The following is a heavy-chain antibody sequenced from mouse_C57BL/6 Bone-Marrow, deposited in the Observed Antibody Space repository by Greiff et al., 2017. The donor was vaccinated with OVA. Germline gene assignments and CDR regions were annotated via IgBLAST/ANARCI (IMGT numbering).Heavy chain of an antibody. D-gene: IGHD2-10*01. CDR2: ISSGGEYF. J-gene: IGHJ2*01. CDR1: GFTFSSYA. CDR3: ASALLDYFGC. Sequence: VQAVASGDGFVKPGGSLQLSRAASGFTFSSYAMSWVRPTPETRLEWVAYISSGGEYFYLEDTVKGRFTISRVNARNNLNLQLSSLKSEDTAMYYCASALLDYFGCWGQGTTLTVSS. V-gene: IGHV5S21*01.